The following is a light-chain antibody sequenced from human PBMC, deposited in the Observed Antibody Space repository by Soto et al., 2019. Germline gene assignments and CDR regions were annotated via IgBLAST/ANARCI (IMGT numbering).Light chain of an antibody. CDR3: QQYNDWPQT. V-gene: IGKV3-15*01. CDR1: QSVGIN. Sequence: EIVMTQSPATLSVSPGERATLSCRASQSVGINLAWYQQKPGQAPRLLISGASTRATGIPARFSGSGSGTEFTLPISSLQSEDFSVYSCQQYNDWPQTFGQGTKVEIK. CDR2: GAS. J-gene: IGKJ1*01.